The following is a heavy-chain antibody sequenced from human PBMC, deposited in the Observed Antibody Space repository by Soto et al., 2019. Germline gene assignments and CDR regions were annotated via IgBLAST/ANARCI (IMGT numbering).Heavy chain of an antibody. CDR2: IKADGSEK. D-gene: IGHD4-17*01. CDR1: GFTFSDYW. CDR3: ARGTVTPGLDY. J-gene: IGHJ4*02. V-gene: IGHV3-7*04. Sequence: EVQLVESGGGLVQPGGSLRLSCAASGFTFSDYWMNWLRQAPGKGLEWMANIKADGSEKYYVDSVRGRFTISRDNAKNSLYLQMNSLRAEDTAVYHCARGTVTPGLDYWGQGTLVTVSS.